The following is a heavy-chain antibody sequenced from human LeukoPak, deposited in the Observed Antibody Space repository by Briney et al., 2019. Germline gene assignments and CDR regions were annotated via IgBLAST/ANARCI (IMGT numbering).Heavy chain of an antibody. CDR2: IYSGGGS. V-gene: IGHV3-66*01. CDR1: GLTVGFKC. CDR3: ATRPDGNDVPYFDY. J-gene: IGHJ4*02. Sequence: GGSLRLSCAASGLTVGFKCMSWVRQAPGKGLEWVSIIYSGGGSYYADSVKGRFTVSRDTSKNTLYLQMNSLRAEDTAVYYCATRPDGNDVPYFDYWGQGTLVTVSS. D-gene: IGHD5-12*01.